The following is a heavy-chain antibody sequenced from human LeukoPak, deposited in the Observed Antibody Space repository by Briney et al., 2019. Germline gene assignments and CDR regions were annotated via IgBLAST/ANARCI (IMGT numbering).Heavy chain of an antibody. V-gene: IGHV4-4*02. CDR3: ARVLITMVRGVNPHDAFDI. CDR1: GGSISSSNW. Sequence: SGTLSLTCAVSGGSISSSNWWSCVRQPPGKGLEWIGEIYHSGSTNYNPSLKSRVTISVDKSKNQFSLKLSSVTAADTAVYYCARVLITMVRGVNPHDAFDIWGQGTMVTVSS. D-gene: IGHD3-10*01. CDR2: IYHSGST. J-gene: IGHJ3*02.